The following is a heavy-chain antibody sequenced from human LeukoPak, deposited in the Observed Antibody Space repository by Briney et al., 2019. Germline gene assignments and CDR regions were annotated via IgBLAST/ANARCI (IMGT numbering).Heavy chain of an antibody. V-gene: IGHV4-61*05. CDR1: GGSISSSSYY. CDR3: ARLLTGDRFYYYYYMDV. D-gene: IGHD7-27*01. Sequence: PSETLSLTCTVSGGSISSSSYYWGWIRQPPGKGLEWIGYIYYSGSTNYNPSLKGRVTISVDTSKNQFSLKLSSVTAADTAVYYCARLLTGDRFYYYYYMDVWGKGTTVTVSS. J-gene: IGHJ6*03. CDR2: IYYSGST.